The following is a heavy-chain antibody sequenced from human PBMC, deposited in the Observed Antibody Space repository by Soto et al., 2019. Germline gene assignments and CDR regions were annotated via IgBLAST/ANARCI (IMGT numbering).Heavy chain of an antibody. J-gene: IGHJ4*02. D-gene: IGHD6-19*01. Sequence: DSVKGRFTISRDNAKNSLYLQMNSLRAEDTAVYYCARGAFSSGKYFFDYWGQGTLDPVSS. CDR3: ARGAFSSGKYFFDY. V-gene: IGHV3-7*01.